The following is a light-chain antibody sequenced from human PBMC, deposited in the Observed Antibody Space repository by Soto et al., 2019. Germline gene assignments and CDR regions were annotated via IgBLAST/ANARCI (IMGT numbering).Light chain of an antibody. CDR2: RAS. Sequence: DIQMTQSPSTLSASVGDRVTITCRASQSINTWLAWYQQKPGKAPKLLIYRASTLESGVPSRFSGSGSGTEFTLTISSLQPDDFSTYYCQHYYTYSATFGPGTKVDI. V-gene: IGKV1-5*03. CDR3: QHYYTYSAT. CDR1: QSINTW. J-gene: IGKJ3*01.